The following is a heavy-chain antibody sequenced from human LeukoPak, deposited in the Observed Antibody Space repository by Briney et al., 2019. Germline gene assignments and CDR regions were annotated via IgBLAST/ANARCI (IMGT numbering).Heavy chain of an antibody. CDR3: ARDSTYYYDSGSSGPHYFDN. CDR2: ISSSGTYE. Sequence: GGSLRLSCAASGFTFSNYAMHWVRQAPGKGLEWVSLISSSGTYEYYADSVKGRFTISRDNSKNTLYLQLNSLRAEDTAVYYCARDSTYYYDSGSSGPHYFDNWGQGILVTVSS. D-gene: IGHD3-10*01. CDR1: GFTFSNYA. V-gene: IGHV3-30*01. J-gene: IGHJ4*02.